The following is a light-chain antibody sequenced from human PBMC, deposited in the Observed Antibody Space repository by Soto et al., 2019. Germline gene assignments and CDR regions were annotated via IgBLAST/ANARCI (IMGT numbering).Light chain of an antibody. CDR3: SSYTRSSSVV. V-gene: IGLV2-14*01. CDR1: SSDIGGYNY. Sequence: QSALTQPASVSGSPGQSITISCTGTSSDIGGYNYVSWHQQHPGKAPKLMIYDVSNRPSGVSNRFSGSKSGNTASLTISGLQDEDEADYYCSSYTRSSSVVFGGGTKLTVL. CDR2: DVS. J-gene: IGLJ3*02.